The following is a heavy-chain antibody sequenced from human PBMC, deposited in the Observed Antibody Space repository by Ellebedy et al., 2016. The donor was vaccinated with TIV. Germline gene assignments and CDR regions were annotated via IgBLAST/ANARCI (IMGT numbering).Heavy chain of an antibody. CDR1: GGSMSTYY. V-gene: IGHV4-59*01. Sequence: SETLSLXXTVSGGSMSTYYWSWIRQTPEKGLEWIGDVYYNGDTNYNPSLKSRLTISLDTSKTQFSLKLSSVTAADTAMYYCARHYDLDYFDFWGQGTLVTVSS. CDR2: VYYNGDT. D-gene: IGHD3-22*01. CDR3: ARHYDLDYFDF. J-gene: IGHJ4*01.